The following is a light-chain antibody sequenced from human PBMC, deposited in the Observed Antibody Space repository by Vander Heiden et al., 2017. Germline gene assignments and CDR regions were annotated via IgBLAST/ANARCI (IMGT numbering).Light chain of an antibody. Sequence: IQWTHSPSTLSASVGDRVTITCRASQSISSWLAWSQPKPGKAPKLLIYDASSLESGVPSRFSGSGSGTEFTLTISSLQPDEFATYYCQQDNSSPWTFGQGTKVEIK. CDR1: QSISSW. V-gene: IGKV1-5*01. CDR2: DAS. CDR3: QQDNSSPWT. J-gene: IGKJ1*01.